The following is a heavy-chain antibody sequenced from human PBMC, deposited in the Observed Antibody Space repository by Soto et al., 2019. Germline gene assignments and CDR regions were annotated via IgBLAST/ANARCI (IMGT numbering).Heavy chain of an antibody. D-gene: IGHD6-13*01. CDR3: ARREQHLYYYYMDV. CDR2: IYHSGST. J-gene: IGHJ6*03. Sequence: QVQLQESGPGLVKPSGTLSLTCDVSSGSISSSNWWSWVRQPPGKWLEWIGEIYHSGSTNYNPSLKSRVTISVDKSKNQFSLKLSSVTAADTAVYYCARREQHLYYYYMDVWGKGTTVTVSS. V-gene: IGHV4-4*02. CDR1: SGSISSSNW.